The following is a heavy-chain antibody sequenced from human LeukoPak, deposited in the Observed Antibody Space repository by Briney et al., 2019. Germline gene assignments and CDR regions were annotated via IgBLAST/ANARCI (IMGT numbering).Heavy chain of an antibody. CDR3: AKDSLTGTGPYYFDC. D-gene: IGHD3-9*01. V-gene: IGHV3-30*02. J-gene: IGHJ4*02. CDR1: GFTFSNYG. Sequence: GGSLRLSCATSGFTFSNYGMHWVRQAPGKGLEWLAFIRYDESNKYYTDSVKGRFTISRDNSKNTVYLQMNSLRAEDTAIYYCAKDSLTGTGPYYFDCWGQGTLVTVSS. CDR2: IRYDESNK.